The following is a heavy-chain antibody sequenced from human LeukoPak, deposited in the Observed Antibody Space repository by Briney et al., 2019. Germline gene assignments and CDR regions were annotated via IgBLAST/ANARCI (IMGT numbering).Heavy chain of an antibody. D-gene: IGHD3-10*01. Sequence: GESLKISCKGSGYSFTSYWIGWVRQMPGKGREWMGIIYPGDSDTRYSPSFQGQVTISADKSISTAYLQWSSLKASDTAMYYCARHYYGSGNYLHYYYGMDVWGQGTTVTVSS. CDR2: IYPGDSDT. CDR3: ARHYYGSGNYLHYYYGMDV. CDR1: GYSFTSYW. V-gene: IGHV5-51*01. J-gene: IGHJ6*02.